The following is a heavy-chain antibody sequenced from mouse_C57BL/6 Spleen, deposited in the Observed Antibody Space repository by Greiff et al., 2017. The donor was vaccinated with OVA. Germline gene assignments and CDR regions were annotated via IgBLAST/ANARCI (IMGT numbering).Heavy chain of an antibody. Sequence: LVESGAELVRPGASVKLSCKASGYTFTDYYINWVKQRPGQGLEWIARIYPGSGNTYYNEKFKGKATLTAEKSSSTAYMQLSSLTSEDSAVYFCARAGYDAAWFAYWGQGTLVTVSA. D-gene: IGHD2-2*01. J-gene: IGHJ3*01. V-gene: IGHV1-76*01. CDR2: IYPGSGNT. CDR3: ARAGYDAAWFAY. CDR1: GYTFTDYY.